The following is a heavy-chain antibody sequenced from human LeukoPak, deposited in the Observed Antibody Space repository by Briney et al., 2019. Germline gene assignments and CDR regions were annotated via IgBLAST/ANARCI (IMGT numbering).Heavy chain of an antibody. Sequence: ASVNVSCKPSVYTFTDNGISWVRQAPGEGLEWMGWISANSGNTKYAQRFQGRVTMTTETSSSTVYMELRSLRSDDTAVYYCARDKNYRFDYWGQGTLVTVPS. CDR3: ARDKNYRFDY. J-gene: IGHJ4*02. D-gene: IGHD5-24*01. CDR1: VYTFTDNG. CDR2: ISANSGNT. V-gene: IGHV1-18*01.